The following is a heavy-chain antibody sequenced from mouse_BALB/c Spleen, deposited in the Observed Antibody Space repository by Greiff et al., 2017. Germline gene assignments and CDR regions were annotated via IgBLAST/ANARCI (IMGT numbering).Heavy chain of an antibody. D-gene: IGHD1-1*01. Sequence: EVMLVESGGGLVKPGGSLKLSCAASGFTFSSYAMSWVRQTPEKRLEWVASISSGGSTYYPDSVKGRFTISRDNARNILYLQMSSLRSEDTAMYYCARGRGDGRGDFAYWGQGTLVTVSA. CDR2: ISSGGST. CDR1: GFTFSSYA. J-gene: IGHJ3*01. V-gene: IGHV5-6-5*01. CDR3: ARGRGDGRGDFAY.